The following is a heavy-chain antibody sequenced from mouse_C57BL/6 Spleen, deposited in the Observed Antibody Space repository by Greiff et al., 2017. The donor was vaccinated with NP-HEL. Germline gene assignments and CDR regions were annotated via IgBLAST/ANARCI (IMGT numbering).Heavy chain of an antibody. CDR1: GYTFTSYT. CDR3: ARGDSNLFAY. CDR2: INPSSGYT. V-gene: IGHV1-4*01. D-gene: IGHD2-5*01. J-gene: IGHJ3*01. Sequence: VQLQQSGAELARPGASVKMSCKASGYTFTSYTMHWVKQRPGQGLEWIGYINPSSGYTKYNQKFKDKATLTADKSSSTAYMQLSSLTSEDSAVYYWARGDSNLFAYWGQRTLVTVSA.